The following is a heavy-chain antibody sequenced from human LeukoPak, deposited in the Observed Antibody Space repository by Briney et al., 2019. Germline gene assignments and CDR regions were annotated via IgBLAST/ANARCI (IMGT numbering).Heavy chain of an antibody. J-gene: IGHJ4*02. CDR2: TYRDGNI. V-gene: IGHV3-53*01. CDR3: TKAPIVSCSGAFCYPFDS. Sequence: GGSLRLSCAASGFSVTSNYMSWVRQAPGKGLEWVSVTYRDGNIDYADSVKGRFTISRDNSKNTLFLQMNSLRAEDTAIYYCTKAPIVSCSGAFCYPFDSWGQGTLVTVSS. CDR1: GFSVTSNY. D-gene: IGHD2-15*01.